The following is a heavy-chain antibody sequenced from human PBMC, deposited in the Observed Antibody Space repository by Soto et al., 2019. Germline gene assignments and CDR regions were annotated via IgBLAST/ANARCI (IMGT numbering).Heavy chain of an antibody. CDR2: INHSGST. CDR3: AAGSYYFDY. CDR1: GGAFSGFY. V-gene: IGHV4-34*01. J-gene: IGHJ4*02. Sequence: SETLSLTCPVYGGAFSGFYWRWIRQPPGKGLEWIGEINHSGSTNYNPSLKSRVTISVDTSKNQFSLKLSSVTAADTAVYYCAAGSYYFDYWGQGTLVTVSS. D-gene: IGHD3-10*01.